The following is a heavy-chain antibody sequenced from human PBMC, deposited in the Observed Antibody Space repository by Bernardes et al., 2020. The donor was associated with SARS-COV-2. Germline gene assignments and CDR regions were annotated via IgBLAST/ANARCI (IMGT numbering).Heavy chain of an antibody. CDR3: ATVVAYSYGGGWFDP. J-gene: IGHJ5*02. Sequence: ASVKVSCKASGYTFTSYGISWVRQAPGEGLEWMGWISADNVNTNYAQKFQGRVTMTTDTSTSTAYMELRSLRSDATAVYYWATVVAYSYGGGWFDPWGQGPRSPSPQ. V-gene: IGHV1-18*01. CDR1: GYTFTSYG. D-gene: IGHD5-18*01. CDR2: ISADNVNT.